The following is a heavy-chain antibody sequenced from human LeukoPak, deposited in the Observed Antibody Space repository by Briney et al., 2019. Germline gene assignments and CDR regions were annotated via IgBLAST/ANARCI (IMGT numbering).Heavy chain of an antibody. Sequence: PSETLSLTCAVYGGSFSGYYWSWIRQTPGKGLEWIGEINHSGSTNYNPSLKSRVTISVDTSKNQFSLKLSSVTAADTAVYYCARRNYYGSGSYYNANFDYWGQGTLVTVSS. J-gene: IGHJ4*02. D-gene: IGHD3-10*01. V-gene: IGHV4-34*01. CDR2: INHSGST. CDR1: GGSFSGYY. CDR3: ARRNYYGSGSYYNANFDY.